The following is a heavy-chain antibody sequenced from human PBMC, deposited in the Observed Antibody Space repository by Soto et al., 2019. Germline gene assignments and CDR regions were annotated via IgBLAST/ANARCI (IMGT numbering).Heavy chain of an antibody. CDR1: GGSIISSNW. D-gene: IGHD2-21*01. V-gene: IGHV4-4*02. J-gene: IGHJ5*02. CDR2: IHVGGTT. CDR3: ARQIHSYHFDV. Sequence: QGQLQASGPGLVKPSGTLSLTCAVSGGSIISSNWWSWVRQPPGKGLEWIGEIHVGGTTHYNPSLKSRVTMSVDKSNNRFSLELSSAIAADTAVYYCARQIHSYHFDVWGQGTLVTVSS.